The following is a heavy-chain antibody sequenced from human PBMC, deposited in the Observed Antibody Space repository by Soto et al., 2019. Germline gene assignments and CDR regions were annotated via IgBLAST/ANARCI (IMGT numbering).Heavy chain of an antibody. Sequence: ASVKVSCKASGYTFTSYGISWVRQAPGQGLEWMGWISAYNGNTNYAQKLQGRVTMTTDTSTSTAYMELRSLRSDDTAVYYCARGPSITMIVGGGDYSGQGTRVTVSS. D-gene: IGHD3-22*01. CDR1: GYTFTSYG. V-gene: IGHV1-18*01. CDR3: ARGPSITMIVGGGDY. CDR2: ISAYNGNT. J-gene: IGHJ4*02.